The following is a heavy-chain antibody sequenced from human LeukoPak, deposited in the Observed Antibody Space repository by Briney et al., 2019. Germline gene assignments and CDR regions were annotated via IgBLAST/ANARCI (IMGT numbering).Heavy chain of an antibody. D-gene: IGHD3-10*01. Sequence: PGGSLGLSCAASGFTFSSYAMSWVRQAPGKGLEWVSAISGSGGSTYYADSVKGRFTISRDNSKNTLYLQMNSLRAEDTAVYYCANHPGRGYGYLDYWGQGTLVTVSS. V-gene: IGHV3-23*01. CDR1: GFTFSSYA. CDR3: ANHPGRGYGYLDY. CDR2: ISGSGGST. J-gene: IGHJ4*02.